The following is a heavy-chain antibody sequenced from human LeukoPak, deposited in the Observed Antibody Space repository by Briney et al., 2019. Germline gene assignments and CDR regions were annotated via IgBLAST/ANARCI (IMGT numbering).Heavy chain of an antibody. CDR2: ISYDGSNK. J-gene: IGHJ3*02. D-gene: IGHD3-16*02. Sequence: PGRSLRLSCAASGFTFSSYGMHWVRQAPGKGLEWVAVISYDGSNKHYADSVKGRFTISRDNSKNTLYLQMNSLRAEDTAVYYCARDYRSSRIAFDIWGQGTMVTVSS. V-gene: IGHV3-30*03. CDR1: GFTFSSYG. CDR3: ARDYRSSRIAFDI.